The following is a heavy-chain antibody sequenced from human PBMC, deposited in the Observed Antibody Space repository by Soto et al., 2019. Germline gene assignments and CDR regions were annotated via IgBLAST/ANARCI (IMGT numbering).Heavy chain of an antibody. V-gene: IGHV4-34*01. CDR2: INHSGST. D-gene: IGHD3-3*01. CDR3: ARNGSYYDFWSGYYFGGGMDV. Sequence: QVQLQQWGAGLLKPSETLSLTCAVYGGSFSGYYWSWIRQPPGKGLEWIGEINHSGSTNYNPSLKSRFTISVDTSKNQFSLKLSSVTAADTAVYYCARNGSYYDFWSGYYFGGGMDVWGQGTTVTVFS. CDR1: GGSFSGYY. J-gene: IGHJ6*02.